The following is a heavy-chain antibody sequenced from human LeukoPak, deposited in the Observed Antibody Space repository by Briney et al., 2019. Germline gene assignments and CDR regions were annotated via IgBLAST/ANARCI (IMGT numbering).Heavy chain of an antibody. Sequence: ASVKVSCKASGYTFTSYYMHWVRQAPGQGLEWMGIINPSGGSTSYAQKFQGRVTMTRDTSKNQFSLKLSSVTAADTAMYYCARDDSSSWRFEYWGQGTLVTVSS. V-gene: IGHV1-46*01. J-gene: IGHJ4*02. CDR2: INPSGGST. CDR1: GYTFTSYY. CDR3: ARDDSSSWRFEY. D-gene: IGHD6-13*01.